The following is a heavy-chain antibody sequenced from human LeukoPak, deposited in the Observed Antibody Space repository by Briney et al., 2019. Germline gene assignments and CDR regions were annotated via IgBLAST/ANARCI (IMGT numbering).Heavy chain of an antibody. J-gene: IGHJ4*02. V-gene: IGHV3-23*01. CDR2: ISASGGST. CDR1: GFTFSSSA. D-gene: IGHD2-15*01. Sequence: AGGSLRLSCAASGFTFSSSAMSWVRQVPGKGLEWVSGISASGGSTYYADSVRGRFTISRDNAKRSLYLQMNSLRDEDTAVYYCARDPASGGFDSWGQGILVTVSS. CDR3: ARDPASGGFDS.